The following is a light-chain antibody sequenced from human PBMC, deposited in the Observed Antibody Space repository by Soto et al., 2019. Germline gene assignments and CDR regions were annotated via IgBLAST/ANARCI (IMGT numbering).Light chain of an antibody. CDR1: QSVGGD. V-gene: IGKV3-15*01. Sequence: HFPATLSESQGERATLSCRAIQSVGGDLAWYQQKPGQAPRLLIYGASSRAPGIPDRFSGSGSGTEFTLTISSLKSEDSAVYYCHKYENWPQLTFRGGTKV. CDR3: HKYENWPQLT. CDR2: GAS. J-gene: IGKJ4*01.